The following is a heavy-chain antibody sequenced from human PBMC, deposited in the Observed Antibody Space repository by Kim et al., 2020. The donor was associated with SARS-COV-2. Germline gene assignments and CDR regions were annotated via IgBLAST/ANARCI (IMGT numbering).Heavy chain of an antibody. V-gene: IGHV3-21*01. J-gene: IGHJ4*02. CDR3: ARDPDWNTLR. D-gene: IGHD1-1*01. CDR2: SYI. Sequence: SYIYYADSVKGRFTISRDNAKNSLYLQSNSVGAEDTAVYYCARDPDWNTLRWGQGTLVTVSS.